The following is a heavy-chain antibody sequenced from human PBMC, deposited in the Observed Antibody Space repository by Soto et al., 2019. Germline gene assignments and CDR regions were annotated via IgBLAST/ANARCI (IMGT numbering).Heavy chain of an antibody. D-gene: IGHD4-17*01. CDR2: IYHSGST. Sequence: TSETVSLTCAFSGGSIISSNWWSWVRQPPGKGLEWIGEIYHSGSTNYNPSLKSRVTISVDKSKNQFSLKLSSVTAADTAVYYCARGTTVINYFDYWGQGTLVTVSS. CDR1: GGSIISSNW. J-gene: IGHJ4*02. V-gene: IGHV4-4*02. CDR3: ARGTTVINYFDY.